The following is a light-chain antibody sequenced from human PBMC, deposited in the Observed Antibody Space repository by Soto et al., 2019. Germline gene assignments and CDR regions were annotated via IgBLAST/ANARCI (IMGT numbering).Light chain of an antibody. CDR1: QSVFSS. Sequence: EIVMTQSPATLSVSPGERATLSCRASQSVFSSLAWYQQKPGQAPRLLIYGAATRATGIPARFSGSGSGTEFTLTITSLQSEDFAVYYCQQYNNWPFTFGGGTKVDIK. CDR3: QQYNNWPFT. V-gene: IGKV3-15*01. J-gene: IGKJ4*01. CDR2: GAA.